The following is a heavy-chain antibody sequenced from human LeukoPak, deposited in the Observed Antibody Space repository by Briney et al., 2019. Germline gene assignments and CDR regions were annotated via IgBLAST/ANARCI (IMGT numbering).Heavy chain of an antibody. Sequence: PGGSLRLSCAASGFTFSSYAMHWVRQAPGKGLEWVAVISYDGSNKYYADSVKGRFPISRDNSKNTLYLQMNSLRAEDTAVYYCARDYSGALDYWGQGTLVTVSS. V-gene: IGHV3-30-3*01. CDR1: GFTFSSYA. J-gene: IGHJ4*02. CDR3: ARDYSGALDY. CDR2: ISYDGSNK. D-gene: IGHD1-26*01.